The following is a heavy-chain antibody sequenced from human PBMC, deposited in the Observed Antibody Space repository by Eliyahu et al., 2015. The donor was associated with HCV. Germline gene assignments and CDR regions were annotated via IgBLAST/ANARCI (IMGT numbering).Heavy chain of an antibody. CDR1: GGXISSSSYY. CDR3: ARLEIAYGSSWYGY. V-gene: IGHV4-39*01. D-gene: IGHD6-13*01. Sequence: QLQLQESGPGLVKPSETLSLTCTVSGGXISSSSYYWGWIRQPPGKGLEWIGSIYYSGSTYYNPSLKSRVTISVDTSKNQFSLKLSSVTAADTAVYYCARLEIAYGSSWYGYWGQGTLVTVSS. CDR2: IYYSGST. J-gene: IGHJ4*02.